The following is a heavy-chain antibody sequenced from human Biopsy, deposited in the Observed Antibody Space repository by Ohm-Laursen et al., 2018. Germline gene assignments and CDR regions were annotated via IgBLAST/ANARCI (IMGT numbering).Heavy chain of an antibody. CDR2: IIPIFGTS. D-gene: IGHD3-3*01. J-gene: IGHJ4*02. CDR3: ARVEGKALDHYFDY. CDR1: GGAFSTYS. Sequence: SSVKVSCKPSGGAFSTYSISTYGVYWVRQAPGQGLELMGGIIPIFGTSTYTQKFQDRVTITADKSTTTVYMELRGLTSEDTALYFCARVEGKALDHYFDYWGQGTLVTVSS. V-gene: IGHV1-69*06.